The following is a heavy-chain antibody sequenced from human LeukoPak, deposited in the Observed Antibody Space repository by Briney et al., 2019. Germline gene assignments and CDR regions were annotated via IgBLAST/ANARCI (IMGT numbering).Heavy chain of an antibody. CDR2: IYYSGRT. V-gene: IGHV4-31*01. Sequence: SETLSLTCTVSGGSISSGTYAWRWIRQHPGKGREWIEYIYYSGRTYYNPSLKSQVSRTVDTSKSQFSLKLSSVTAADTAVYYCASVFGRGYYYYYMDVWGKGTTVTVSS. CDR3: ASVFGRGYYYYYMDV. CDR1: GGSISSGTYA. J-gene: IGHJ6*03. D-gene: IGHD3-10*01.